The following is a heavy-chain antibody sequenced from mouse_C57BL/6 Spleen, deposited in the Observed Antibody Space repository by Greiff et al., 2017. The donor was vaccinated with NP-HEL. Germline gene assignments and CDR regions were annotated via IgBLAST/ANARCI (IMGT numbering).Heavy chain of an antibody. Sequence: EVQRVESGGGLVKPGGSLKLSCAASGFTFSDYGMHWVRQAPEKGLEWVAYISSGSSTIYYADTVKGRFTISRDNAKNTLFLQMTSLRSEETAMYYCARPGYYGSSYGYAMDYWGQGTSVTVSS. CDR2: ISSGSSTI. V-gene: IGHV5-17*01. CDR3: ARPGYYGSSYGYAMDY. J-gene: IGHJ4*01. CDR1: GFTFSDYG. D-gene: IGHD1-1*01.